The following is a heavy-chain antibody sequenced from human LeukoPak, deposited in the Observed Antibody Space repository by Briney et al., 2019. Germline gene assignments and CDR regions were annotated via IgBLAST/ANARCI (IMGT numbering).Heavy chain of an antibody. D-gene: IGHD5-24*01. CDR3: ARDVVWLQPFDY. CDR2: ISSSSSYI. J-gene: IGHJ4*02. CDR1: GFTFSNFG. V-gene: IGHV3-21*01. Sequence: GGSLRLSCAASGFTFSNFGVNWVRQAPGKGLEWVSSISSSSSYISYADSVKGRFTISRDNAKNSLYLQMNSLRAEDTAVYYCARDVVWLQPFDYWGQGTLVTVSS.